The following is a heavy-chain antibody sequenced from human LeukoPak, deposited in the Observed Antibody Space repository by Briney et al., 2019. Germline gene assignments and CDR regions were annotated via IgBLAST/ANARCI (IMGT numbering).Heavy chain of an antibody. Sequence: GGSLRLSCAASGFTFSSYAMSWVRQAPGKGLEWVSAISGSGGSTYYADSVKGRFTISRDNSKNTLYLQMNSLRAEDTAVSYCAKGDFVWLQSPDYWGQGTLVTVSS. CDR1: GFTFSSYA. J-gene: IGHJ4*02. CDR2: ISGSGGST. D-gene: IGHD5-24*01. CDR3: AKGDFVWLQSPDY. V-gene: IGHV3-23*01.